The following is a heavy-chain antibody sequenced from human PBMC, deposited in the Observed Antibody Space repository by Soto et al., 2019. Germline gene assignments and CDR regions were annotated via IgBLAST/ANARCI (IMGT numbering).Heavy chain of an antibody. J-gene: IGHJ6*03. Sequence: ASVKVSCKASGYTFTSYAMHWVRQAPGQRLEWMGWINAGNGNTKYSQKFQGRVTITRVTSASTAYMELSSLRSEDTAVYYCAKGDIVVVPFYYYMDVWGKGTTVTVSS. CDR2: INAGNGNT. CDR3: AKGDIVVVPFYYYMDV. V-gene: IGHV1-3*01. CDR1: GYTFTSYA. D-gene: IGHD2-2*01.